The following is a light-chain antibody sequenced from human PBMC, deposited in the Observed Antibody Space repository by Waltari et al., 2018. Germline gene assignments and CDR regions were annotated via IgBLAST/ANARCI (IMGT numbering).Light chain of an antibody. CDR2: VNSDGSH. Sequence: QLVLTQSPSASAPLGAPVKLTCTLSSGHSTNAVAWLQQQPEKGPRFLMKVNSDGSHTKGDEIPDRFSGSSSGAERYLTISSLQSEDEADYYCQTGGHGTWVFGGGTKLTVL. CDR1: SGHSTNA. V-gene: IGLV4-69*01. J-gene: IGLJ3*02. CDR3: QTGGHGTWV.